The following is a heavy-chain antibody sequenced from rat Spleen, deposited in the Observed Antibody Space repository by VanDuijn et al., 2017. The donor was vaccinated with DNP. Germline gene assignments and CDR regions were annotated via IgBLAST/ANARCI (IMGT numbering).Heavy chain of an antibody. D-gene: IGHD1-12*02. V-gene: IGHV2S75*01. Sequence: QVQLRESGPVLVQASETLSLTCTVSGFSLTNYGVIWVRQSPGKGLEWLGIIWGHGNTDYNSALKSRLSINRDTSKSQVFLKMNSLQTEDTATYYCARGDYDGSYYSYYFDYWGQGVMVTVSS. CDR3: ARGDYDGSYYSYYFDY. CDR2: IWGHGNT. J-gene: IGHJ2*01. CDR1: GFSLTNYG.